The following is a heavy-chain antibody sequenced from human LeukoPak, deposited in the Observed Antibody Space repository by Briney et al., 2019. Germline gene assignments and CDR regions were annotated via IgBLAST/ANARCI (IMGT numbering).Heavy chain of an antibody. D-gene: IGHD2-21*01. CDR3: AKDRRKYLPFIPPRDY. Sequence: GGSLRLSCAASGFTLISYAMSWVREAPGKGLEWVSAISGSGGSTYYADSVKGRFTISRDKSKNTLYLQMNSLRAEDTAVYYCAKDRRKYLPFIPPRDYWGQGTLVTVSS. J-gene: IGHJ4*02. CDR1: GFTLISYA. CDR2: ISGSGGST. V-gene: IGHV3-23*01.